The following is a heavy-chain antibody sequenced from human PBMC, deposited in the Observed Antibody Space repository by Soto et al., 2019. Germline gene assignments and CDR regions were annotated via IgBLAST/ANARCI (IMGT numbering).Heavy chain of an antibody. CDR2: ISNSGST. CDR1: GGPVTSDEDY. Sequence: SETLSLTCTVSGGPVTSDEDYWTWIRQSPGKGLEWIGYISNSGSTGYNPSLKSRLSMSVDRSKKQFTLKLTSVTAADTAVDFCAGGTPSHLIGRSSCGPWFDPWGQGTLVTVSS. V-gene: IGHV4-30-4*02. J-gene: IGHJ5*02. CDR3: AGGTPSHLIGRSSCGPWFDP. D-gene: IGHD2-15*01.